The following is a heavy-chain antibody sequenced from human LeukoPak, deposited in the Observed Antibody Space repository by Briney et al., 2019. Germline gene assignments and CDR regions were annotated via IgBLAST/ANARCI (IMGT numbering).Heavy chain of an antibody. CDR1: GGSFSGFY. J-gene: IGHJ4*02. CDR2: INHSGRT. Sequence: SETLSLTCAVYGGSFSGFYWTWIRQPPGKGLEWIGEINHSGRTNYNPSLKSRVTITIDTSRNQFSLKLNSVTALDTAVYYCARTPATWTPPDYWGQGTLVTVSS. D-gene: IGHD5-12*01. CDR3: ARTPATWTPPDY. V-gene: IGHV4-34*01.